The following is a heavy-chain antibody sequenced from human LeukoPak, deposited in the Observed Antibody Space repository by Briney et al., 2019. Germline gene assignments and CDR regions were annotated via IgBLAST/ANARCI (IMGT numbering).Heavy chain of an antibody. CDR1: TFTFSNYW. D-gene: IGHD1-14*01. J-gene: IGHJ3*02. CDR2: IKQDGSEK. CDR3: ARDVLAAGATGTFDI. Sequence: GGSLRLSCAASTFTFSNYWMSWVRQAPGKGLEWVANIKQDGSEKYYVDSVKGRFTISRDNAKTSLYLQMNSLRAEDTAEYYCARDVLAAGATGTFDIWGQGTMVTVSS. V-gene: IGHV3-7*03.